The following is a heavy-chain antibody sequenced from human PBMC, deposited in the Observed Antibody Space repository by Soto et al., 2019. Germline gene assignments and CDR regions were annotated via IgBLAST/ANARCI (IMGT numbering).Heavy chain of an antibody. Sequence: GVSLRLSCAASGFTFSSYEMNWVRQAPGKGLEWVSYISSSGSTIYYADSVKGRFTISRDNAKNSLYLQMNSLRAEDTAVYYCARESSLLWFGELIRWFDPWGQGTLVTVSS. D-gene: IGHD3-10*01. J-gene: IGHJ5*02. CDR2: ISSSGSTI. CDR3: ARESSLLWFGELIRWFDP. V-gene: IGHV3-48*03. CDR1: GFTFSSYE.